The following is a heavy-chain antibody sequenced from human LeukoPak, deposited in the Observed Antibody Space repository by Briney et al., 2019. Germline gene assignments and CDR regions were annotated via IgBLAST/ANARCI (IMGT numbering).Heavy chain of an antibody. CDR3: AGDPYSGNYGAYYYYYMEV. J-gene: IGHJ6*03. D-gene: IGHD1-26*01. CDR1: GFTSSSYN. CDR2: ITSSSSYI. Sequence: PGGSLRLSCAASGFTSSSYNMNWVRQAPGKGLEWVSSITSSSSYIYYADSVKGRFTISRDNAKNSLYLQMDSLRVEDTAEYYCAGDPYSGNYGAYYYYYMEVWGKGTTVTVSS. V-gene: IGHV3-21*06.